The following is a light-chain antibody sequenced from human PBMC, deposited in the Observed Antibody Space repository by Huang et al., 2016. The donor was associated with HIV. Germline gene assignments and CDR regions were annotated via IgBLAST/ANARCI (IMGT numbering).Light chain of an antibody. V-gene: IGKV1-39*01. Sequence: DIQMTQSPSSLSASVGDRVTITCRASQSISRYLNWYQHKPGKAPTVLIYAASSLQSGVPSRFSGSGSGTDFTLTISSLQPEDFATYYCQQSYNTPYTFGQGTKLEIK. CDR2: AAS. CDR3: QQSYNTPYT. J-gene: IGKJ2*01. CDR1: QSISRY.